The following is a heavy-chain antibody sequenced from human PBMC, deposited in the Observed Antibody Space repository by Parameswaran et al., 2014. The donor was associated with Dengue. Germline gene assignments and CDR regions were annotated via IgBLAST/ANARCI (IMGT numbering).Heavy chain of an antibody. CDR3: ARGRASSSLLTSRVEYFQH. D-gene: IGHD6-6*01. J-gene: IGHJ1*01. V-gene: IGHV3-7*01. CDR2: IKQDGSEK. Sequence: VRQAPGKGLEWVANIKQDGSEKYSVDSVKGRFTISRDNAKNSLYLQMNSLRAEDTAVYYCARGRASSSLLTSRVEYFQHWGQGTLVTVSS.